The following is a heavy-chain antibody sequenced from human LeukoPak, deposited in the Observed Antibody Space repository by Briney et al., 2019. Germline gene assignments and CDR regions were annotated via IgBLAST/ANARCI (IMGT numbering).Heavy chain of an antibody. D-gene: IGHD4-23*01. V-gene: IGHV1-69*05. CDR2: IIPIFGTA. CDR3: ARTSYGGKVGYYYYYMDV. CDR1: GGTFSSYA. Sequence: GASVKVSCKASGGTFSSYAISWVRQAPGQGLEWMGGIIPIFGTANYAQKFQGRVTITTDESTSTAYMELSSLRSEDTAVYYCARTSYGGKVGYYYYYMDVWGKGTTVTVSS. J-gene: IGHJ6*03.